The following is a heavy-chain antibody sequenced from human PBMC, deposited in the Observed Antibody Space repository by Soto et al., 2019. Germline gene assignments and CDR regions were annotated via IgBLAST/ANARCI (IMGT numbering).Heavy chain of an antibody. CDR1: GGTFSSYA. CDR3: ARAYYYDSSGYYSPLGAFDI. V-gene: IGHV1-69*13. Sequence: AASVKVSCKASGGTFSSYAISWVRQAPGQGLEWMGGIIPIFGTANYAQKFQGRVTITADESTSTAYMELSSLRSEDTAVYYCARAYYYDSSGYYSPLGAFDIWGQGTMVTVSS. J-gene: IGHJ3*02. CDR2: IIPIFGTA. D-gene: IGHD3-22*01.